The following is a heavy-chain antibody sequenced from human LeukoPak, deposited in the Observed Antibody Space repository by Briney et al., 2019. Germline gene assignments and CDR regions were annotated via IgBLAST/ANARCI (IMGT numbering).Heavy chain of an antibody. CDR2: IYYSGST. V-gene: IGHV4-59*11. J-gene: IGHJ5*02. CDR3: ARAHGGGSGWTQNRSLMFWFYP. Sequence: SETLPHICSLSGVPHNSHVWSWTRQPPGKGLEWFGNIYYSGSTNYNPSLKSRVTISVDTSKHQYTLKLNSVAAADTAVYYCARAHGGGSGWTQNRSLMFWFYPWG. CDR1: GVPHNSHV. D-gene: IGHD6-19*01.